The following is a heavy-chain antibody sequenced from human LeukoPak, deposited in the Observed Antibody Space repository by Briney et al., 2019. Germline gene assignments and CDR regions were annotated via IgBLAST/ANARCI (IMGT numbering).Heavy chain of an antibody. Sequence: GGSLRLSCAASGFTVSSNEMSWVRQAPGKGLEWVSSISGGSTYYADSRKGRFTISRDNSKNTLHLQMSSLRAEDTAVYYCARAAAAVQGHYYYYMDVWGKGTTVTVSS. CDR1: GFTVSSNE. CDR3: ARAAAAVQGHYYYYMDV. CDR2: ISGGST. J-gene: IGHJ6*03. V-gene: IGHV3-38-3*01. D-gene: IGHD6-13*01.